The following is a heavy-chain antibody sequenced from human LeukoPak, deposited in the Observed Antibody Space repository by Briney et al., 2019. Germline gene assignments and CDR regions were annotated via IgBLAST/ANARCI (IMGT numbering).Heavy chain of an antibody. Sequence: PSETLSLTCTVSGGSISSSSYYWGWIRQPPGKGLEWIGSIYFSGSTYYNPSLKSRVTISVDTSKNQFSLKLSSVTAADTAVYYCARGNSVGGWYYGTGYYYYMDVWGKGTTVTVSS. CDR2: IYFSGST. V-gene: IGHV4-39*02. J-gene: IGHJ6*03. D-gene: IGHD6-19*01. CDR1: GGSISSSSYY. CDR3: ARGNSVGGWYYGTGYYYYMDV.